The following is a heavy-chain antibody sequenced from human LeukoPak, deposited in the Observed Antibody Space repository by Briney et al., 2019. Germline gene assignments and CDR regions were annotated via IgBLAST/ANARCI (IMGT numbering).Heavy chain of an antibody. D-gene: IGHD5-12*01. CDR3: ARLGYDEAPYYYYYMDV. CDR1: GYTFTSYG. J-gene: IGHJ6*03. Sequence: GASVKVSCKASGYTFTSYGISWVRQAPGQGLEWMGWISAYNGNTNYAQKLQGRVTMTTDTSTSTAYMELRSLRSDDTAVYYCARLGYDEAPYYYYYMDVWGKGTTVTVSS. CDR2: ISAYNGNT. V-gene: IGHV1-18*01.